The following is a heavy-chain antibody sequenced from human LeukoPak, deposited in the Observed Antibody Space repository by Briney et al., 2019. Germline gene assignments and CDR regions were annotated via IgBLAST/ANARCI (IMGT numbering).Heavy chain of an antibody. Sequence: SETLSLTCTVSGGSISSGSYYWSWIRQPAGKGLEWVGRIYTSGSTNYNPSLKSRVTISVDTSKYQFSLKLSSVTAADTAVYYCARDGTRRYMDVWGKGTTVTVSS. CDR2: IYTSGST. CDR3: ARDGTRRYMDV. V-gene: IGHV4-61*02. CDR1: GGSISSGSYY. D-gene: IGHD1-14*01. J-gene: IGHJ6*03.